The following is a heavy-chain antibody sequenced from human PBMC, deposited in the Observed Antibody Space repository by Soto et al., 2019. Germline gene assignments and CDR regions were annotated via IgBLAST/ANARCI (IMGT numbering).Heavy chain of an antibody. J-gene: IGHJ4*02. Sequence: SQTLSLTCAISGDSVSSNSVAWNWIRQSPSRGLEWLGRTYYKSKWYNDYAVSVKSRITINPDTSKNQFSLQLNSVTPEDTAVYYCARDTPAKGSYFDYWGQGTLVTFSS. CDR2: TYYKSKWYN. D-gene: IGHD1-26*01. V-gene: IGHV6-1*01. CDR1: GDSVSSNSVA. CDR3: ARDTPAKGSYFDY.